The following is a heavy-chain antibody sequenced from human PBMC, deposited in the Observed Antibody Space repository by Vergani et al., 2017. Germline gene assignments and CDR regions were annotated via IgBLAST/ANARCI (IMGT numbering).Heavy chain of an antibody. CDR2: MNPNSGNT. CDR1: GYTFTSYD. Sequence: QVQLVQSGAEVKKPGASVKVSCKASGYTFTSYDINWVRQATGQGLEWMGWMNPNSGNTGYAQKFQGRVTMTRNTSISTAYMELSSLRSEDTAVYYCARARSCSSTSCRYYYYYMDFWGKGTTVTVSS. CDR3: ARARSCSSTSCRYYYYYMDF. V-gene: IGHV1-8*01. J-gene: IGHJ6*03. D-gene: IGHD2-2*01.